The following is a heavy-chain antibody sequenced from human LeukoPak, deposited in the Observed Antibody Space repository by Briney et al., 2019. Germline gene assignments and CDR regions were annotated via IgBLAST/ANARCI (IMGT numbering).Heavy chain of an antibody. CDR2: INGGNGIT. J-gene: IGHJ5*02. V-gene: IGHV1-3*01. CDR3: ARGPPRLNWFDP. Sequence: ASVKVSCKASGYTFTSYAMHWVRQAPGQRLEWMGWINGGNGITKYSQKLQGRVTITRDTSASTAYMELRSLRSEDTAVFYCARGPPRLNWFDPWGQGTLVTVSS. D-gene: IGHD6-25*01. CDR1: GYTFTSYA.